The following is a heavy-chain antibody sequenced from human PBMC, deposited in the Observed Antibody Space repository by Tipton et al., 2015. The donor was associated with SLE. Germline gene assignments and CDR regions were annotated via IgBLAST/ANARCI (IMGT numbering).Heavy chain of an antibody. CDR1: GYTFTSYG. V-gene: IGHV1-18*01. D-gene: IGHD2-15*01. Sequence: QLVQSGAEVRKPGASVRVSCKASGYTFTSYGISWVRQAPGQGLEWMGWINAYNGDTNYAQKLQGRVTMTTDTSTSTAYMELRSLRSDDTAVYYCAREYCSGGSCYWFDPWGQGTLVTVSS. CDR2: INAYNGDT. J-gene: IGHJ5*02. CDR3: AREYCSGGSCYWFDP.